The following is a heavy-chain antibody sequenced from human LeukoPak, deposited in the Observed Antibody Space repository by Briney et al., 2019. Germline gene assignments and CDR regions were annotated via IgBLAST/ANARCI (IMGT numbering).Heavy chain of an antibody. CDR3: ARDLDYSTGFDY. J-gene: IGHJ4*02. CDR2: ISYGGHST. D-gene: IGHD4-11*01. CDR1: GFASGFTFSNYD. V-gene: IGHV3-23*01. Sequence: GGSLRLSCAASGFASGFTFSNYDMTWVRQVPGKGLEWVSTISYGGHSTYYADSVKGRFTISRDIANSLLYLQMNSLRADDTAVYYCARDLDYSTGFDYWGQGTLVTVSS.